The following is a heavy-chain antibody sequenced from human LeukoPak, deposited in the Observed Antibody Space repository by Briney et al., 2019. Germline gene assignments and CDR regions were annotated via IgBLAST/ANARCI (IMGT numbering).Heavy chain of an antibody. CDR2: IWYDGTNK. Sequence: GGSLRLSCAASGFTFSSFGMHWVRQAPGKGLEWVAVIWYDGTNKYYADSVKGRFTISRDNSKNTLYLQMNSLRAEDTAVYYCAKMRGSGGSHFDYWGQGTLVTVSS. CDR3: AKMRGSGGSHFDY. D-gene: IGHD2-15*01. J-gene: IGHJ4*02. CDR1: GFTFSSFG. V-gene: IGHV3-33*06.